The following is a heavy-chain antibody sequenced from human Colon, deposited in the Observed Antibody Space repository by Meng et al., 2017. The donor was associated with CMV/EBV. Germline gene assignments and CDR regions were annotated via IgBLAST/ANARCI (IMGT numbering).Heavy chain of an antibody. CDR3: ATGGHSPSWFLDH. J-gene: IGHJ2*01. D-gene: IGHD4-23*01. CDR2: INPNNGDT. CDR1: GYNFIGYY. V-gene: IGHV1-2*06. Sequence: QVQLVQSGAEVKKPGASVRVSCKASGYNFIGYYMHWVRQVPGQGLEWMGRINPNNGDTNYAQNFQGRVTMTRDTSISTAYMELSSLRSDDTAVYYCATGGHSPSWFLDHWGRGTLVTVSS.